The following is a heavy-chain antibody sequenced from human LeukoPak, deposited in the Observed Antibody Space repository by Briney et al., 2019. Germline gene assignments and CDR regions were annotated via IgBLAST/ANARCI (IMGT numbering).Heavy chain of an antibody. J-gene: IGHJ4*02. D-gene: IGHD1-1*01. CDR2: IYYSGSP. V-gene: IGHV4-39*01. CDR3: ATWRTAKTGFDY. CDR1: GGSISNNNYY. Sequence: NSSETLSLTCTASGGSISNNNYYWAWIRQPPGKGLECIGSIYYSGSPYYNPSLKIRVTISVDTSKNQFSLRLSSVTAADTAVYYCATWRTAKTGFDYWGQGTLVTVSS.